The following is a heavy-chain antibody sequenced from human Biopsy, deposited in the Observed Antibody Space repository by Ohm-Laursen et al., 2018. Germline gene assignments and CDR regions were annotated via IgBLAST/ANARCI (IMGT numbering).Heavy chain of an antibody. J-gene: IGHJ4*02. Sequence: GTLSLTCSVSGDSISASTTSYWTWIRQPPGKGLEWLGEMSHSGSTNHNPSLKSRVTISMDTSKNQFSLKLTSVTAADTAVYYCARWEVGYSANDLRFDYWGQGTLVTVSS. CDR3: ARWEVGYSANDLRFDY. CDR1: GDSISASTTSY. V-gene: IGHV4-34*01. CDR2: MSHSGST. D-gene: IGHD5-12*01.